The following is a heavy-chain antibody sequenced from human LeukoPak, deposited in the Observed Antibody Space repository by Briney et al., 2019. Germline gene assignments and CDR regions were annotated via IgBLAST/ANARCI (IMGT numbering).Heavy chain of an antibody. D-gene: IGHD5-12*01. Sequence: GRSLRLSCAASGFTFSNYGMHWVRQAPGKGLEWVGIIAYDGSDKYYADSVKGRFTISRGNAKNSLYLQMNSLRAEDTALYFCAKVDRGYTGYYDYWGQGTLVTVSS. J-gene: IGHJ4*02. CDR2: IAYDGSDK. CDR1: GFTFSNYG. V-gene: IGHV3-30*18. CDR3: AKVDRGYTGYYDY.